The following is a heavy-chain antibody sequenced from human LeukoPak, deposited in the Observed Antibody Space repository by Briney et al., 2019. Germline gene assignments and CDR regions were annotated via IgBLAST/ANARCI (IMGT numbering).Heavy chain of an antibody. J-gene: IGHJ4*02. V-gene: IGHV3-23*01. D-gene: IGHD3-10*01. Sequence: GGSLRLSCAASGLTFSSFAMRWVRQAPGKGLEWVSSVSGSGGATYYADSVKGRFTISRDNSKNTVYLQMDSLRDEDTAVYYCASGPYHGSGSWGYWGQGTLVTVSS. CDR3: ASGPYHGSGSWGY. CDR2: VSGSGGAT. CDR1: GLTFSSFA.